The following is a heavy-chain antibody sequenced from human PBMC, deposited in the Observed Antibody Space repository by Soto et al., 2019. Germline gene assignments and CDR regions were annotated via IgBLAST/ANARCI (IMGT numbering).Heavy chain of an antibody. CDR1: GFTFSDHY. CDR3: ALPGMAPYYFDY. Sequence: EVQLVESGGGLVQPGGSLRLSCAASGFTFSDHYVDWVRQAPGKGLEWVGRVRNKDKSYTTDYAASVKGRFTVSRDDLRSSLYLQMDSLRTEDTAVYYCALPGMAPYYFDYWGQGTLVTVSS. CDR2: VRNKDKSYTT. V-gene: IGHV3-72*01. D-gene: IGHD6-13*01. J-gene: IGHJ4*02.